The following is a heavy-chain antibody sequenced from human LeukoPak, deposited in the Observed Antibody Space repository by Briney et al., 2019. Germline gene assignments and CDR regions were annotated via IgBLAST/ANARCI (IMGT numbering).Heavy chain of an antibody. Sequence: PSETLSLTCTVSGGSISSGGYYWSWIRQHPGKGLEWIGYIYYSGSTYYNPSLKSRVTISVDTSKNQFSLKLSSVTAADTAVYYCARVRGSSGYYSDYWGQGTLVTVSS. V-gene: IGHV4-31*03. CDR3: ARVRGSSGYYSDY. CDR1: GGSISSGGYY. CDR2: IYYSGST. J-gene: IGHJ4*02. D-gene: IGHD3-22*01.